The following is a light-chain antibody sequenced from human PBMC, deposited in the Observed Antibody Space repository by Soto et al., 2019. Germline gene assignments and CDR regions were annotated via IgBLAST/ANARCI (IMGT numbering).Light chain of an antibody. J-gene: IGLJ2*01. CDR3: QVWDTSNDHPV. CDR2: YDS. CDR1: NIGSKS. V-gene: IGLV3-21*04. Sequence: SSELTQPPSVSVAPGETARMTCGGNNIGSKSVHWYQQKPGQAPVLVIYYDSDRPSGIPERFSRSNSGNTATLIISRVEAGDEADYYCQVWDTSNDHPVFGGGTKVTVL.